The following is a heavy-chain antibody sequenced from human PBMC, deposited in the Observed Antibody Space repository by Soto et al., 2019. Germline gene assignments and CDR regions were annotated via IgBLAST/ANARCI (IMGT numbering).Heavy chain of an antibody. CDR2: INHSGST. J-gene: IGHJ6*03. CDR1: GGSFSGYY. V-gene: IGHV4-34*01. CDR3: ARAHQYCSGGSCYLGRYYYYMDV. Sequence: QVQLQQWGAGLLKPPETLSLTCAVYGGSFSGYYWSWIRQPPGKGLEWIGEINHSGSTNYNPSLKSRVTISVDTSKNQFSLKLSSVTAADTAVYYCARAHQYCSGGSCYLGRYYYYMDVWGKGTTVTVSS. D-gene: IGHD2-15*01.